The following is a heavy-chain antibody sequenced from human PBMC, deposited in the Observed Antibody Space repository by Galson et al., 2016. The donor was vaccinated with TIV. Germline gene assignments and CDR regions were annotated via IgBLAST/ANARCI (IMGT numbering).Heavy chain of an antibody. CDR1: GFIFRRYS. CDR3: ARDRDYYDSSSYSPDAFDM. Sequence: SLRLSCAASGFIFRRYSMNWVRQAPGKGLEWVSTISSSSDYRFYADSVKGRFTISRDNARNSPHLQINSLRVEDMAVYYCARDRDYYDSSSYSPDAFDMWGQGTMVTVSS. J-gene: IGHJ3*02. D-gene: IGHD3-22*01. V-gene: IGHV3-21*01. CDR2: ISSSSDYR.